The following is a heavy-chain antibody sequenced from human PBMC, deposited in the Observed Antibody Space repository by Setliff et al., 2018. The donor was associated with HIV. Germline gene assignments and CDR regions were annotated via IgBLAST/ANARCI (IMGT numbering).Heavy chain of an antibody. CDR1: GGSISNGSYY. J-gene: IGHJ4*02. D-gene: IGHD6-13*01. V-gene: IGHV4-61*02. CDR3: TTIPRGYTSNWYSASFD. Sequence: PSETLSLTCTVSGGSISNGSYYWSWIRQPAGMALEWIGRIYISGSTNSNPSLKSRITISVDTSNNQFSLKLSSVTAADTAVYYCTTIPRGYTSNWYSASFDWGQGTLVTVSS. CDR2: IYISGST.